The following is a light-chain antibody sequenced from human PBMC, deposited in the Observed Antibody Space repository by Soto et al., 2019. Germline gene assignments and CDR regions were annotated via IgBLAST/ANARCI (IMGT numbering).Light chain of an antibody. Sequence: EIVLTQYKDTLSLSPGERATLSCRASQSVSSYLAWYQQKPGQAPRLLIYDASNRATGIPARFSGSGSGTDFTLTISSLEPEDFAVYYCQQRSNWPPITFGQGTRLAI. CDR2: DAS. CDR1: QSVSSY. CDR3: QQRSNWPPIT. V-gene: IGKV3-11*01. J-gene: IGKJ5*01.